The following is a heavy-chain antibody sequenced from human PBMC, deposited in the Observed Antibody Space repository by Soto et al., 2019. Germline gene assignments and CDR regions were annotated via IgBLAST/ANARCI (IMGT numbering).Heavy chain of an antibody. D-gene: IGHD6-13*01. J-gene: IGHJ4*02. Sequence: PXAALKISCKGSGYSFTSYWIGWVRQMPGKGLEWMGIIYPGDSDTRYSPSFQGQVTISADKSISTAYLQWSSLKASDTAMYYCERPIAAAATDYWGQGTLVTVSS. V-gene: IGHV5-51*01. CDR3: ERPIAAAATDY. CDR2: IYPGDSDT. CDR1: GYSFTSYW.